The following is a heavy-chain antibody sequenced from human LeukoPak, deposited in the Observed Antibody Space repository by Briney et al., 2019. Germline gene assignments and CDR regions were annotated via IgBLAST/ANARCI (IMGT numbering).Heavy chain of an antibody. J-gene: IGHJ4*02. Sequence: GGSLRLSCAASGFTFSSYWMHWVRQAPGKGLVWVSRIKSDGSSTSYADSVKGRFTISRDNAKNTLYLQMNSLRVEDTAVYYCARDGPSDWFDYWGQGTLVTVSS. D-gene: IGHD3-9*01. CDR3: ARDGPSDWFDY. V-gene: IGHV3-74*01. CDR1: GFTFSSYW. CDR2: IKSDGSST.